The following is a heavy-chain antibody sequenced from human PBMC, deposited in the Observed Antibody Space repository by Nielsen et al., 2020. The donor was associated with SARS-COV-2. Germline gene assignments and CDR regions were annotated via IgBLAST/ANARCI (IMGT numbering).Heavy chain of an antibody. Sequence: ASVKVSCKASGYSFSRYPMNWVRQAPGQGLEWMGWIDTNIGKPTPAQGFPGRFVFSSDTSVSTASLQISTLRAEDTAVYYCARENSGPGGTASYGMDLWGQGTTVTVSS. V-gene: IGHV7-4-1*02. CDR2: IDTNIGKP. D-gene: IGHD3-10*01. CDR1: GYSFSRYP. CDR3: ARENSGPGGTASYGMDL. J-gene: IGHJ6*02.